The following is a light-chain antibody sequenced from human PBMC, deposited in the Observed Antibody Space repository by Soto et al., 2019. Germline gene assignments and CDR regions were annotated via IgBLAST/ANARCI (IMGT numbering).Light chain of an antibody. V-gene: IGLV1-44*01. Sequence: QSVLTQPPSASRTPGQRVTISCSGSSSNIGSNPVTWYQHLPGTAPKLLLSGSTQRPSGVPDRFSSSRSGTSASLVISGLQSEDEADYFCAAWDDNLNGPLFGGGTKLTVL. CDR1: SSNIGSNP. J-gene: IGLJ3*02. CDR2: GST. CDR3: AAWDDNLNGPL.